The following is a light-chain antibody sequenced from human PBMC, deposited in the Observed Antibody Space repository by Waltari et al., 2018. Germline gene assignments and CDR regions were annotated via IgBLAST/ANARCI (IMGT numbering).Light chain of an antibody. CDR2: GAS. V-gene: IGKV3-20*01. CDR3: QQYGSSILYT. CDR1: QRLTKNY. J-gene: IGKJ2*01. Sequence: VLTQSPGTLSFYPGERATVSCRSSQRLTKNYLAWYQQKPGQAPRLLIYGASSRAAGIPDRFSGSGSGTDFTLTISRLEPEDFAMYYCQQYGSSILYTFGQGTKLEIK.